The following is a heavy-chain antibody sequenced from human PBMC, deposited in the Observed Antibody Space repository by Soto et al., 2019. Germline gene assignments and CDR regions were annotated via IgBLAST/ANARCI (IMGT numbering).Heavy chain of an antibody. D-gene: IGHD1-26*01. CDR2: ISYDGSNK. J-gene: IGHJ4*02. CDR1: GFTFSSYA. V-gene: IGHV3-30-3*01. CDR3: ARGPPGSYDFDY. Sequence: QVQLVESGGGVVQPGRSLRLSCAASGFTFSSYAMHWVRQAPGKVLEWVAVISYDGSNKYYADSVKGRFTISRDNSKNTLYLQMNSLRAEDTAVYYCARGPPGSYDFDYWGQGTLVTVSS.